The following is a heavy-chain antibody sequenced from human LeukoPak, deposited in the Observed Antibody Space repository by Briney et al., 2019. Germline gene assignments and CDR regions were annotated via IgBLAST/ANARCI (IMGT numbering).Heavy chain of an antibody. J-gene: IGHJ5*02. CDR3: AKDAVSRLYSYGRYNWFDP. CDR1: GFTFSSYA. CDR2: ISGSGGST. V-gene: IGHV3-23*01. D-gene: IGHD5-18*01. Sequence: GGSLRLSCAASGFTFSSYAMSWVRQAPGKGLEWVSAISGSGGSTYYADSVKGRFTISRDNSKNTLYLQMSSLRAEDTAVYYCAKDAVSRLYSYGRYNWFDPWGQGTLVTVSS.